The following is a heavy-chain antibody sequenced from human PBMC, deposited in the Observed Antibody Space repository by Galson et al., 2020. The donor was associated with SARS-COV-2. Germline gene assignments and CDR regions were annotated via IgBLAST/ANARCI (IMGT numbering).Heavy chain of an antibody. J-gene: IGHJ4*02. CDR2: IYSGGST. CDR1: GFTVRSNY. Sequence: QAGGSLRLSCAASGFTVRSNYMSWVRQAPGKGLEWVSVIYSGGSTYYADSVKGRFTISRDNSKNTLYLQMNSLRAEDMAVYYCARDTHGHSSGWPGVRDYWGQGTLVTVSS. D-gene: IGHD6-19*01. CDR3: ARDTHGHSSGWPGVRDY. V-gene: IGHV3-53*01.